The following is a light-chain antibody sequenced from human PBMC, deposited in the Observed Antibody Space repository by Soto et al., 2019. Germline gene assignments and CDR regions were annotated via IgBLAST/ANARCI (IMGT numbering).Light chain of an antibody. CDR3: SSYTSSSTYV. Sequence: LTQPASVSGSPGQSITISCTGTSSDVGAYNYVSWYQQHPGKAPKLMIYEVSNRPSGVSNRFSGSKSGNTASLTISGLQAEDEADYHCSSYTSSSTYVFGTGTKVTVL. CDR2: EVS. V-gene: IGLV2-14*01. J-gene: IGLJ1*01. CDR1: SSDVGAYNY.